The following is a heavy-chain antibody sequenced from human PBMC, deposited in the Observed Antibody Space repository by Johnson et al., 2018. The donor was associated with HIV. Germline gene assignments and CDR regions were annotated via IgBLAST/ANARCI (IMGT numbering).Heavy chain of an antibody. CDR3: TTVVPGGPYDNAFDI. CDR1: GFTFSSYA. J-gene: IGHJ3*02. Sequence: VQLVESGGGVVQPGRSLRLSCAASGFTFSSYAMHWVRQAPGKGLEWVSAISGSGGSKYYADSVKGRFTISRDNSKNTLYLQMNSLKTEDMSVYYCTTVVPGGPYDNAFDIWGPGTMVTVSS. CDR2: ISGSGGSK. D-gene: IGHD3-10*02. V-gene: IGHV3-23*04.